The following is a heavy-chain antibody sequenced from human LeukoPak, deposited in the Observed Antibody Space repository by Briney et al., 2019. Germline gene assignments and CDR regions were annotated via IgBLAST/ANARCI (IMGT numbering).Heavy chain of an antibody. J-gene: IGHJ4*02. V-gene: IGHV3-66*01. CDR2: IYSGGST. CDR1: GFTVSSNY. Sequence: GGFLRLSCAASGFTVSSNYMSWVRQAPGKGLEWVSVIYSGGSTYYADSVKGRFTISRDNSKNTLYLQMNSLRAEDTAVYYCARSDGSGKPFDYWGQGTLVTVSS. CDR3: ARSDGSGKPFDY. D-gene: IGHD3-10*01.